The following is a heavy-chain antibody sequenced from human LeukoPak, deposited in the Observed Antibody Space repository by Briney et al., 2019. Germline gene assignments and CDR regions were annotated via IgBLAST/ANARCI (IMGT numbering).Heavy chain of an antibody. CDR2: MNPNSGNT. CDR1: GYTFTSYD. D-gene: IGHD3-10*01. Sequence: ASVKVSCKASGYTFTSYDINWVRQATGQGLEWMGWMNPNSGNTGYAQKFQGGVTMTEDSSTNTAYMELTSLRSEDTAVYYCATGPYDSGSYYHPRWFDPWGQGTLVTVSS. J-gene: IGHJ5*02. CDR3: ATGPYDSGSYYHPRWFDP. V-gene: IGHV1-8*01.